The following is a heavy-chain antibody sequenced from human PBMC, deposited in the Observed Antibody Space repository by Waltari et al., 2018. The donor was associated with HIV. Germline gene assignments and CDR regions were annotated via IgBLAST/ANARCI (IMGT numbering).Heavy chain of an antibody. D-gene: IGHD3-10*01. J-gene: IGHJ4*02. CDR1: GFTFSSFW. V-gene: IGHV3-74*01. Sequence: EVQLVESGGGLVQPGGSLRLSCVASGFTFSSFWMHWVRRAPGKGLVWVSRINTDGSGTDYAGSVKGRFTISRDNAKNTLYLQMNTLRADDMAVYYCVRGSSSWIGVDHWGQGTLVTVSS. CDR2: INTDGSGT. CDR3: VRGSSSWIGVDH.